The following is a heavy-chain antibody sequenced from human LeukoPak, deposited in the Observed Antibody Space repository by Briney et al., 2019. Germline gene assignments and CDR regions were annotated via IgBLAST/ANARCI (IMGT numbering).Heavy chain of an antibody. CDR2: INHSGST. D-gene: IGHD6-19*01. CDR3: ARGVAVAGNFDY. V-gene: IGHV4-34*01. Sequence: SSETLSLTCAVYGGSFSGYYWSWIRQPPGKGLEWIGEINHSGSTNYNPSLKSRVTISVDTSKNQFSLKLSSVTAADTVVYYCARGVAVAGNFDYWGQGTLVTVSS. J-gene: IGHJ4*02. CDR1: GGSFSGYY.